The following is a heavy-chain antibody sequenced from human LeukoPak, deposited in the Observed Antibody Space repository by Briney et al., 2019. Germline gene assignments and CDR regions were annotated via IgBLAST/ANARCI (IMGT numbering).Heavy chain of an antibody. V-gene: IGHV3-53*01. CDR1: GFTVSSNY. D-gene: IGHD3-22*01. CDR3: ASSPFYDSSGYYYLDAFDI. J-gene: IGHJ3*02. Sequence: GGSLRLSCAASGFTVSSNYMSWVRQAPGKGLEWVSVIYSGGSTYYADSVKGRFTISRDNSKNTLYLQMNSLRAEDTAVYYCASSPFYDSSGYYYLDAFDIWGHGTMVTVSS. CDR2: IYSGGST.